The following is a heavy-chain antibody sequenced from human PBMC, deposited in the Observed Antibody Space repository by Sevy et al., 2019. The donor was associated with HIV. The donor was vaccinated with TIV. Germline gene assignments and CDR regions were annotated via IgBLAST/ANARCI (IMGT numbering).Heavy chain of an antibody. V-gene: IGHV4-38-2*01. J-gene: IGHJ4*02. CDR2: IYNTGST. CDR3: AGQTTVVKAPRFDY. CDR1: GYSINSAYY. Sequence: SETLSLTCAVSGYSINSAYYCAWIRQPPGKGLEWLGSIYNTGSTYYDPSLRGRVTISVDSSTNQFSLKLTAVTAADTAMYYCAGQTTVVKAPRFDYWGPGSRVTVSS. D-gene: IGHD4-17*01.